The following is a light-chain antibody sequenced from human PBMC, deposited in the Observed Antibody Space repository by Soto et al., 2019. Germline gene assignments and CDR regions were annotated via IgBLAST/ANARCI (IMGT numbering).Light chain of an antibody. J-gene: IGLJ2*01. Sequence: QSVLTQPPSASGSPGQSVTISCAGTSSDVGGYNYVSWYQQHPGKAPKLIIYEVTTRPPGVPDRFSGSKSGNTASLAVSGLQAEDEADYYCISYAGTNRPLFGGGTKLTVL. V-gene: IGLV2-8*01. CDR2: EVT. CDR3: ISYAGTNRPL. CDR1: SSDVGGYNY.